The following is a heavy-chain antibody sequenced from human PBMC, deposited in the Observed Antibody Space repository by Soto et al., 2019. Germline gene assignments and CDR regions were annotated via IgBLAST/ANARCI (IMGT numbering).Heavy chain of an antibody. V-gene: IGHV3-33*08. J-gene: IGHJ4*02. CDR2: IWYDGSNK. D-gene: IGHD3-3*01. CDR1: GFTFSSYG. Sequence: GGSLRLSCAASGFTFSSYGMHWVRQAPGKGLEWVAVIWYDGSNKYYADSVKGRFTISRDNSKNTLYLQMNSLRAEDTAVYYCARADNDYDFWSGYYGADYWGQGTLVTVSS. CDR3: ARADNDYDFWSGYYGADY.